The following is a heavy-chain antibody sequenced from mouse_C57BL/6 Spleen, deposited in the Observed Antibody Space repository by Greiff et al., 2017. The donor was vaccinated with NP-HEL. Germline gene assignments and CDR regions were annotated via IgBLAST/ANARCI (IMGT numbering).Heavy chain of an antibody. CDR2: ISYDGSN. V-gene: IGHV3-6*01. D-gene: IGHD1-1*01. CDR3: ARERDYYGSSYDAMDY. Sequence: EVQRVESGPGLVKPSQSLSLTCSVTGYSITSGYYWNWIRQFPGNKLEWMGYISYDGSNNYNPSLKNRISITRDPSKNQFFLKLNSVTTEDTATYYCARERDYYGSSYDAMDYWGQGTSVTVSS. CDR1: GYSITSGYY. J-gene: IGHJ4*01.